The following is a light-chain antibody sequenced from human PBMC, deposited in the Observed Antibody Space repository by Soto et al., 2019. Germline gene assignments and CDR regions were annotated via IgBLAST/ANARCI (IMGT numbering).Light chain of an antibody. V-gene: IGLV1-40*01. CDR3: QSYDNRLSSWV. Sequence: QSVLTQPPSVSGAPGQRVTISCTGSSSNIGAGYDVHWYQQLPETAPKLLIYGNTNRPSGVPDRFSGSKSGTSASLAITGLQADDEADYHCQSYDNRLSSWVFGGGTKLTVL. CDR1: SSNIGAGYD. J-gene: IGLJ3*02. CDR2: GNT.